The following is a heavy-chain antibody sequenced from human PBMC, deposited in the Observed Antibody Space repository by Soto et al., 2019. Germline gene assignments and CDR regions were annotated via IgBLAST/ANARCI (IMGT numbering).Heavy chain of an antibody. D-gene: IGHD3-10*01. CDR1: GLTFSSYW. J-gene: IGHJ4*02. Sequence: HPGGSVRLSCAASGLTFSSYWMSWVRQAPGKGLEWVANIKQDGSEKYYVDSVKGRFTISRDNAKNSLYLQMNSLRAEDTAVYYCARVRDGSGKYYLDYWGQGTQVTVSS. V-gene: IGHV3-7*01. CDR2: IKQDGSEK. CDR3: ARVRDGSGKYYLDY.